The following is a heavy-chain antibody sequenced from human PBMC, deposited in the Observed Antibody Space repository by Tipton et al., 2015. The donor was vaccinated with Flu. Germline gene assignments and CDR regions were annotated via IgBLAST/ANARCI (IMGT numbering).Heavy chain of an antibody. D-gene: IGHD5-18*01. CDR2: IYYSGST. CDR1: GGSISSYY. Sequence: LRLSCTVSGGSISSYYWSWIRQPPGKGLEWIGYIYYSGSTNYNPSLKSRVTISVDTSKNQFSLKLSSVTAADTAVYYCARGYAGWFAPWGQGTLVTVSS. CDR3: ARGYAGWFAP. V-gene: IGHV4-59*01. J-gene: IGHJ5*02.